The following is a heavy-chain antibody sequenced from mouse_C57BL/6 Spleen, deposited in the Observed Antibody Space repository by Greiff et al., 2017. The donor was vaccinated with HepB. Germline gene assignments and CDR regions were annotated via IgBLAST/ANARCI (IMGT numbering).Heavy chain of an antibody. V-gene: IGHV7-3*01. Sequence: EVQVVESGGGLVQPGGSLSLSCAASGFTFTDYYMSWVRQPPGKALEWLGFIRNKTNGYTTEYSAPVKGRFTISRDYSQSILYLHMNALRAEDSTTYYCARYILPRRGYAMDYWGQGTTVTVSS. CDR3: ARYILPRRGYAMDY. CDR2: IRNKTNGYTT. J-gene: IGHJ4*01. CDR1: GFTFTDYY.